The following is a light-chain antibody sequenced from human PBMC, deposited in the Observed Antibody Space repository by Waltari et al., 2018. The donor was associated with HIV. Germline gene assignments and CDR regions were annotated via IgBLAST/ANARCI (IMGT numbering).Light chain of an antibody. Sequence: EIVLTQSPATLSVSPGERATLSCRASQSVSSNLAWYQQQPGQAPSRLIYGASTRATGIPAKFSGSGSGTEFTLTISSLQSEDFAVYYCQQYYNWPRTFGQGTKVEIK. CDR2: GAS. CDR3: QQYYNWPRT. V-gene: IGKV3-15*01. CDR1: QSVSSN. J-gene: IGKJ1*01.